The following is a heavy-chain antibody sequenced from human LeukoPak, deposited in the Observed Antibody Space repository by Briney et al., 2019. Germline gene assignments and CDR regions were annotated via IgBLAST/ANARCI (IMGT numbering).Heavy chain of an antibody. Sequence: PGGSLRLSCTASGFKFDDYGMTWVRQAPGKGLEWVSDINWNGDSRGYAHSVRGRFTIYRDNSKNSLYLQMNSLRVEDTAVFYCAKSRGPSSVWTRFDYWGQGTLVTVSS. D-gene: IGHD6-19*01. CDR2: INWNGDSR. J-gene: IGHJ4*02. V-gene: IGHV3-20*04. CDR1: GFKFDDYG. CDR3: AKSRGPSSVWTRFDY.